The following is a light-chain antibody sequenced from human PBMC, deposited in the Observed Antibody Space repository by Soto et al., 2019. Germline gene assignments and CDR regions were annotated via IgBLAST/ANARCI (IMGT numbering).Light chain of an antibody. V-gene: IGLV2-11*01. Sequence: QSVLTQPRSVSGSPGQSVTISCTGTSIDVGGYNAVSWYQQHPGKAPKLMIYDVSKRPSGVPDRFSGSKSGNTASLTISGLQAEDEADYYCCSYAGSYTWVFGGGTKLTVL. CDR2: DVS. J-gene: IGLJ3*02. CDR3: CSYAGSYTWV. CDR1: SIDVGGYNA.